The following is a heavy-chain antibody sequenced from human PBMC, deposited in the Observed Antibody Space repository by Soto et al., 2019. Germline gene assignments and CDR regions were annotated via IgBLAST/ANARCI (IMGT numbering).Heavy chain of an antibody. CDR1: GGSISSSNW. CDR2: IYHSGST. Sequence: KTSETLSLTCAVSGGSISSSNWWSWVRQPPGKGLEWIGEIYHSGSTNYNPSLKSRVTISVDKSKNQFSLKLSSVTAAGTAVYYCARGGPRSSGIAVAGKTNWFDPWGQGTLATVSS. CDR3: ARGGPRSSGIAVAGKTNWFDP. J-gene: IGHJ5*02. D-gene: IGHD6-19*01. V-gene: IGHV4-4*02.